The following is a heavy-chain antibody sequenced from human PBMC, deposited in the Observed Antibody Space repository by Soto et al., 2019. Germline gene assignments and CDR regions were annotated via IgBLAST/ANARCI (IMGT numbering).Heavy chain of an antibody. CDR2: TYYRSKWYS. D-gene: IGHD3-9*01. V-gene: IGHV6-1*01. CDR3: ASGPGILNP. Sequence: SRTNSLTGRAFRDNFSNSSGAWNWIRQSPSGGLEWLGRTYYRSKWYSVSAVSVKSRATIKPDTSKNQFSLQLNSVTPDDSAVYYGASGPGILNPWGQGILV. J-gene: IGHJ5*02. CDR1: RDNFSNSSGA.